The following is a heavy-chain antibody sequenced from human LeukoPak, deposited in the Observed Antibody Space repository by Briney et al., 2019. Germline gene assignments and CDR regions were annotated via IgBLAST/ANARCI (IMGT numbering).Heavy chain of an antibody. V-gene: IGHV1-69*02. Sequence: ASVKVSCKASGGTFSSYTISWVRQAPGQGLEWMGRIIPILGIANYAQKFQGRVTITADKSTSTAYMELSSLRSEDTAVYYCARSPSNYYDSSGYPIDYWGQGTLVTVSS. D-gene: IGHD3-22*01. CDR2: IIPILGIA. J-gene: IGHJ4*02. CDR1: GGTFSSYT. CDR3: ARSPSNYYDSSGYPIDY.